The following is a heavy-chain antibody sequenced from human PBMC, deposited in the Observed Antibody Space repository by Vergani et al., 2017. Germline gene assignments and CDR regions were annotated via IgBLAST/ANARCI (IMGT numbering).Heavy chain of an antibody. CDR3: TSHTGSSSGYYPAIDY. D-gene: IGHD3-22*01. V-gene: IGHV3-73*01. CDR1: GFTFSGSA. Sequence: VQLVESGGGLVQPGGSLKLSCAASGFTFSGSAMHWVRQASGKGLEWVGRIRSKANSYATAYAASVKGRFTISRDDSKKTAYLQMNSLKTEDTSVYYCTSHTGSSSGYYPAIDYWGQGTLVTVSS. CDR2: IRSKANSYAT. J-gene: IGHJ4*02.